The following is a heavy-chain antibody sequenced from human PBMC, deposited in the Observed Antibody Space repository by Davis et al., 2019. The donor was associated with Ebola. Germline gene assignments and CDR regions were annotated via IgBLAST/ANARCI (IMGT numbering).Heavy chain of an antibody. J-gene: IGHJ3*01. CDR2: FGTSGDT. CDR1: GFIFRTYV. CDR3: AKDDPNIWFDV. D-gene: IGHD2/OR15-2a*01. Sequence: GGSLRLSCAASGFIFRTYVMSWIRQAPGKGLEWVSTFGTSGDTYYADSVKGRFTISRDNSKNTLYLQMNSLRVDDTAIYFCAKDDPNIWFDVWGQGTMVAVSS. V-gene: IGHV3-23*01.